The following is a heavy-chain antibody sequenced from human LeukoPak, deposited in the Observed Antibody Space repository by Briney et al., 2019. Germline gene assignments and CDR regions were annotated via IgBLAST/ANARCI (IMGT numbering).Heavy chain of an antibody. CDR1: GFTFSSYA. Sequence: PGGSLRLSCAASGFTFSSYAMSWVRQAPGKGLEWVSSIVDSGGITYYADSVKGRFTISRDNPKNTLYLQMNSLRAEDTALYYCAKFSSDTNYYYGMDVWGPGTTVTVSS. J-gene: IGHJ6*02. D-gene: IGHD6-6*01. CDR2: IVDSGGIT. V-gene: IGHV3-23*01. CDR3: AKFSSDTNYYYGMDV.